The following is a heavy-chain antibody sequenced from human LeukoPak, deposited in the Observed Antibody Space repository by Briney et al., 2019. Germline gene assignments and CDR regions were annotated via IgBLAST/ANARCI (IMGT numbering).Heavy chain of an antibody. CDR1: GGSFSGYY. CDR2: INHSGST. D-gene: IGHD3/OR15-3a*01. Sequence: PSETLSLTCAVYGGSFSGYYWSWIRQPPGKGLEWIGEINHSGSTNYNPSLKSRVTISVDTSKNQFSLKLSSVTAADTAVYYCAKNDFLTGFYPPRTCFAPGGREPLVPV. J-gene: IGHJ5*02. V-gene: IGHV4-34*01. CDR3: AKNDFLTGFYPPRTCFAP.